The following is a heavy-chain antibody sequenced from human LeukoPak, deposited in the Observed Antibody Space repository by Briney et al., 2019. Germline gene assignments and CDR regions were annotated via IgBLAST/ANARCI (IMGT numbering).Heavy chain of an antibody. D-gene: IGHD1-14*01. J-gene: IGHJ4*02. CDR1: GYTFTNYY. CDR3: ARLPWETSRPPEPDY. CDR2: INPNGGST. V-gene: IGHV1-46*01. Sequence: ASVKVSCKASGYTFTNYYIHWVRQAPGQGIEWMGIINPNGGSTNYAQKFQGRVTMTRDTSTSTVYMELSSLRSEDTAVYYCARLPWETSRPPEPDYWGQGTLVTVSS.